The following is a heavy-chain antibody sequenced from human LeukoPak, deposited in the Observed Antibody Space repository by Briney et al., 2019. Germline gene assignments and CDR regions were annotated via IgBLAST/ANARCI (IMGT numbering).Heavy chain of an antibody. CDR1: GFTFSSYA. V-gene: IGHV3-23*01. Sequence: GGSLRLSCAASGFTFSSYAMSWVRQAPGKGLEWVSAISGSGGSAYYADSVKGRFTISRDNSKNTLYLQMDSLRAEDTAVYYCAKDHRDYSDYWGQGTLVTVSS. CDR2: ISGSGGSA. CDR3: AKDHRDYSDY. J-gene: IGHJ4*02.